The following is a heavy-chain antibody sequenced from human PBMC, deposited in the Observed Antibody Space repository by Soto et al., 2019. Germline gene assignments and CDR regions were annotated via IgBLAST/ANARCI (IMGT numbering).Heavy chain of an antibody. CDR3: ARERSYHMDV. V-gene: IGHV1-8*01. Sequence: QVQLAQSGAEVKKPGASVKVSCKASGYSFTRYDINWVRQATGQGLEWMGWMNPNSGNTGYAQKFQGRVTMTRNTAISTAYIELSSLRSEDTAVYYWARERSYHMDVWGQGTTVTVSS. J-gene: IGHJ6*02. D-gene: IGHD2-2*01. CDR1: GYSFTRYD. CDR2: MNPNSGNT.